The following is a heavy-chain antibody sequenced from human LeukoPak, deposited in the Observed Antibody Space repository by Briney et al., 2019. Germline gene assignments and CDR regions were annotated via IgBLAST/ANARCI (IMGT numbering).Heavy chain of an antibody. Sequence: PGGSLRLSCAASGFSFSSYAMTWVRQAPGKGLEWLSAISDSGRQTYYADSVKGRFTVSRDNSKNTLYLQMNSLRAEDTALYYCAKEVVGAAVVWGQGTLVTVSS. V-gene: IGHV3-23*01. CDR2: ISDSGRQT. J-gene: IGHJ4*02. CDR3: AKEVVGAAVV. D-gene: IGHD2-15*01. CDR1: GFSFSSYA.